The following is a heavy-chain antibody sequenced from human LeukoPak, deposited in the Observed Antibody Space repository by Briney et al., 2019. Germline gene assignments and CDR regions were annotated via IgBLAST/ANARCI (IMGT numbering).Heavy chain of an antibody. J-gene: IGHJ4*02. CDR3: AKGYFGSGSYYNPYFDY. V-gene: IGHV3-23*01. D-gene: IGHD3-10*01. CDR1: GFTFKIYA. Sequence: GGSLRLSCVASGFTFKIYAMNWVRQAPGKGLEWVSGITNGGTAHYGDSVKGRFTISRDNSKSSLYLQMNTLSAEDTAVYYCAKGYFGSGSYYNPYFDYWGQGTLVTVSS. CDR2: ITNGGTA.